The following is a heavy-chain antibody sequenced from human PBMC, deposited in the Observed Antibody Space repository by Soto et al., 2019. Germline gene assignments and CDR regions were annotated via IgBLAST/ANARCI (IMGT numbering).Heavy chain of an antibody. CDR3: ARDQRTYEYGIDV. V-gene: IGHV3-74*01. D-gene: IGHD3-3*01. CDR1: GITFSSSW. J-gene: IGHJ6*02. Sequence: EVKLVESGGGLVQPGGSLRLSCAASGITFSSSWMHWVRQAPGKGLVWVSRITSDETGTTYADFVKGRFTISRDNAKNTMFLQMNSLRVEDTAVYYCARDQRTYEYGIDVLGQGTTVTVSS. CDR2: ITSDETGT.